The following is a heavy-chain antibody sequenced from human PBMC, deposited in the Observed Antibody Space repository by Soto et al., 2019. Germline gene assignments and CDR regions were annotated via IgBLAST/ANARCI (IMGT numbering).Heavy chain of an antibody. Sequence: EVQLVESGGGLVKPGGSLRLSCAASGFTFTNAWMSWVRQAPGKGLEWVGRIKSKTDGGTTDYAAPVKDRFTISRDDSKNTLYLQMNSLKTEDTAVYYCTTFPDPTCDWLDYWGQGTLVTVSS. CDR1: GFTFTNAW. D-gene: IGHD2-21*02. J-gene: IGHJ4*02. CDR2: IKSKTDGGTT. CDR3: TTFPDPTCDWLDY. V-gene: IGHV3-15*01.